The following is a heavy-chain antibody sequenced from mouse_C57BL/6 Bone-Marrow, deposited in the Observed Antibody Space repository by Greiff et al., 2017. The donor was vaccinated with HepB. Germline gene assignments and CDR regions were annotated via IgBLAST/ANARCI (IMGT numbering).Heavy chain of an antibody. CDR3: ARDPHDWYFDV. V-gene: IGHV3-6*01. Sequence: EVQLQESGPGLVKPSQSLSLTCSVTGYSITSGYYWNWIRQFPGNKLEWMGYISYDGRNNYNPSLKNRISITRDTSKNQFFLKLNSVTTEDTATYYWARDPHDWYFDVWGTGTTVTVSS. J-gene: IGHJ1*03. CDR1: GYSITSGYY. CDR2: ISYDGRN.